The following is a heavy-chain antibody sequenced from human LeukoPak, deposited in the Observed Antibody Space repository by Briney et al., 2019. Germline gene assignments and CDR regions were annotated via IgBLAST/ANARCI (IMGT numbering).Heavy chain of an antibody. V-gene: IGHV4-30-4*08. CDR3: ARGTYYYDSSGYYSSFDY. Sequence: TSETLSLTCTVSGGSISSGDYYWSWIRQPPGKGLEWIGYIYYSGSTYYNPSLKSRVTISVDTSKNQFSLKLSSVTAADTAVSYCARGTYYYDSSGYYSSFDYWGQGTLVTVSS. J-gene: IGHJ4*02. CDR2: IYYSGST. CDR1: GGSISSGDYY. D-gene: IGHD3-22*01.